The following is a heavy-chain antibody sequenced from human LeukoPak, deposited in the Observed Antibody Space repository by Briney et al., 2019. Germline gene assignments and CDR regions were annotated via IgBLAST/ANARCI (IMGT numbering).Heavy chain of an antibody. CDR2: MNPNSGNT. J-gene: IGHJ1*01. CDR1: GYTFTSYD. CDR3: ARSEYSSSWYAEYFQH. V-gene: IGHV1-8*02. Sequence: ASVKVSCKASGYTFTSYDINWVRQATGQGLEWMGWMNPNSGNTGYAQKLQGRVTMTTDTSTSTAYMELRSLRSDDTAVYYCARSEYSSSWYAEYFQHWGQGTLVTVSS. D-gene: IGHD6-13*01.